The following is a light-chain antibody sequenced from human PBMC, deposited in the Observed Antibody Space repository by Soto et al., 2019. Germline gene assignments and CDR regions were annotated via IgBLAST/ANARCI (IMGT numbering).Light chain of an antibody. CDR3: QQSDNFPLT. Sequence: DTQMTQSPSSLSASVGDRVTITCQASRDISRYLNWYQQKPGKAPNLLIYDASNLETGVPSRFSGSGSGTQYTFTISRLQPEDVGTYYCQQSDNFPLTFGGGTKVEI. CDR1: RDISRY. V-gene: IGKV1-33*01. CDR2: DAS. J-gene: IGKJ4*01.